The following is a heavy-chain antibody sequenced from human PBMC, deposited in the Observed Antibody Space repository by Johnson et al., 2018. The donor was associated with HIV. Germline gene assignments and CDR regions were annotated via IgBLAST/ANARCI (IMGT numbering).Heavy chain of an antibody. D-gene: IGHD6-13*01. J-gene: IGHJ3*01. CDR2: IDSRGSGI. CDR3: ARDGESQQLPLGDALDV. CDR1: GFTFSDYY. V-gene: IGHV3-11*04. Sequence: QVQLLESGGGLVKPGGSLRLSCPASGFTFSDYYINWIRQAPGKGLEWVSYIDSRGSGIYYADSVQGRFTISRDNAKNILYLQMSSLRAEDTAMYYCARDGESQQLPLGDALDVWGQGTLVTVSS.